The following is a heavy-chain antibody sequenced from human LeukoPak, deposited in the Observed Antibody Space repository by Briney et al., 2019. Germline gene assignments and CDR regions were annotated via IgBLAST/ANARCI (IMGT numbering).Heavy chain of an antibody. V-gene: IGHV4-59*11. CDR2: IYYTGST. J-gene: IGHJ4*02. CDR3: AREYSSGWSGAGY. D-gene: IGHD6-19*01. CDR1: GGSISSHY. Sequence: SETLSLTCSVSGGSISSHYWSWMRQPPGKGLEWIGYIYYTGSTDYNPSLKSRVTISVDTSKNQLSLKLSSVTAADTAVYYCAREYSSGWSGAGYWGQGTLVTVSS.